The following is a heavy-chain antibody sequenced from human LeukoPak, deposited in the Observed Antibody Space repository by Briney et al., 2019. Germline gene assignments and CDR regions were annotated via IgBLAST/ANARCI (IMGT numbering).Heavy chain of an antibody. D-gene: IGHD2-8*01. CDR3: ARIYLKMASAS. V-gene: IGHV3-7*01. CDR2: IKEDGSEK. J-gene: IGHJ5*02. CDR1: GFTFTSYW. Sequence: GGSLRLSCAASGFTFTSYWMSWVRQAPGKGLEWVANIKEDGSEKYYVDSVKGRFTISRDNAKNSVSLQMNSLTAEDTAVYYCARIYLKMASASWGQGTLVAVSS.